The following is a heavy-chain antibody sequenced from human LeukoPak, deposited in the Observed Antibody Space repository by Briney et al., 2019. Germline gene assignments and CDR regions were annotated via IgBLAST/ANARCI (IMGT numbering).Heavy chain of an antibody. V-gene: IGHV3-53*01. CDR1: GFTVSSNY. Sequence: GGSLRLSCAASGFTVSSNYMSWVRQAPGKGLEWVSVIYSGGSTYYADSVKGRFTISRDNSKNTLYLQMNSLRAEDTAVYYCARDCTGCSSWYIYFDYWGQGTLVTVSS. CDR2: IYSGGST. D-gene: IGHD6-13*01. J-gene: IGHJ4*02. CDR3: ARDCTGCSSWYIYFDY.